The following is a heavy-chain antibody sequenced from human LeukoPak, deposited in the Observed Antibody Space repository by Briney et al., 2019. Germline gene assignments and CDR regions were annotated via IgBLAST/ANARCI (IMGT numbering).Heavy chain of an antibody. D-gene: IGHD3-10*01. J-gene: IGHJ5*02. CDR2: ITTYNGDA. CDR1: GYAFTTYG. Sequence: GASVKVSCKASGYAFTTYGISWVRQAPGQGLEWMGWITTYNGDANYAQKLQGRVIMTRDTSTSTAYMELRSLRSHGTAVYYCARGGGGLGDNWFDPWGQGTLVTVSS. V-gene: IGHV1-18*01. CDR3: ARGGGGLGDNWFDP.